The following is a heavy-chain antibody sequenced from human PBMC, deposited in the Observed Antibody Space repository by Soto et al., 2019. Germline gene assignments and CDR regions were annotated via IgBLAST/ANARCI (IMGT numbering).Heavy chain of an antibody. V-gene: IGHV3-23*01. D-gene: IGHD5-12*01. CDR3: AKMVHGGYVSYFDS. Sequence: LRLSCAASGFTFSSYAMSWVRQAPGKGLEWVSAISGSGDTTYYADSVTGRFTISRDNSEKRLYLQMNSLRAEDTAVYYCAKMVHGGYVSYFDSWGQGTLVTVSS. CDR2: ISGSGDTT. CDR1: GFTFSSYA. J-gene: IGHJ4*02.